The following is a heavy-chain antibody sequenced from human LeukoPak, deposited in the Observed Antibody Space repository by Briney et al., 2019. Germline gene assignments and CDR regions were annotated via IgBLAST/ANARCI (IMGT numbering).Heavy chain of an antibody. D-gene: IGHD3-22*01. CDR1: GFTFSSYA. CDR3: AKPTETTYYYDSSGYYTDAFDI. Sequence: PGGSLRLSCAASGFTFSSYAMSWVRQAPGMGLEWVSAISGSGGSTYYADSVKGRFTISRDNSKNTLYLQMNSLRAEDTAVYYCAKPTETTYYYDSSGYYTDAFDIWGQGTMVTVSS. J-gene: IGHJ3*02. CDR2: ISGSGGST. V-gene: IGHV3-23*01.